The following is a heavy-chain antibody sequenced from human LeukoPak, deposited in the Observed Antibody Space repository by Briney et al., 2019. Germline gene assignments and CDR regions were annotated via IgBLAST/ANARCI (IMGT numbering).Heavy chain of an antibody. J-gene: IGHJ6*03. D-gene: IGHD6-13*01. Sequence: PSETLSLTCTVSGGSIRSYYWSWIRQPPGKGLEWMAYIYYSGSTNYNPSLKSRVTISVDTPKNQFPLKLSSVTAADTAVYYCARTTEAHSWRTRYYDYYMDVWGKGTTVTVSS. CDR2: IYYSGST. CDR1: GGSIRSYY. CDR3: ARTTEAHSWRTRYYDYYMDV. V-gene: IGHV4-59*01.